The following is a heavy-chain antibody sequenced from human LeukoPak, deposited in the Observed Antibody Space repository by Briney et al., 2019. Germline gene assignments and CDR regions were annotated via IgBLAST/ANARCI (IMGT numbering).Heavy chain of an antibody. CDR1: GFTFSSYA. CDR2: ISYDGSNK. V-gene: IGHV3-30*04. CDR3: ARDQRYYDSSGSLDY. J-gene: IGHJ4*02. D-gene: IGHD3-22*01. Sequence: GRSLRLSCAASGFTFSSYAMHWVRQAPGKGLEWVAVISYDGSNKYYADSVKGRFTISRDNSKNTLYLQMNSLRAEDTAVYYCARDQRYYDSSGSLDYWGQGTLVTVS.